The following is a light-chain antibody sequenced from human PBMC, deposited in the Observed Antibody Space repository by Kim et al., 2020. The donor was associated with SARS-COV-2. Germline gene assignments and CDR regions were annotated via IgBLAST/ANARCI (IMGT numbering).Light chain of an antibody. CDR3: LQHNNYPLT. J-gene: IGKJ1*01. Sequence: DIQMTQSPSSLSACIGDRVTITCRASQGIKSDLGWYQQKPGKAPKCLIYYASNLQTGVPSRFSGSGSGTEFTLTINSLQPEDFATYYCLQHNNYPLTFGQGTKVDIK. V-gene: IGKV1-17*01. CDR2: YAS. CDR1: QGIKSD.